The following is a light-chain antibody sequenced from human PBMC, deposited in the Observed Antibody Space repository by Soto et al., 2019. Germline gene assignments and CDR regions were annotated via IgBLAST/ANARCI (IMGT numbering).Light chain of an antibody. CDR1: QSVASN. CDR2: GAS. Sequence: EIVMTQSPASLSVSPGDGATLSCRASQSVASNVAWYQQKPGQGPRLLIHGASTRAAGVPARFSGSGSGTDLTLTISSLQSEDFAVYYCQQYHNWPPQYTFVQGTKLQIK. V-gene: IGKV3-15*01. J-gene: IGKJ2*01. CDR3: QQYHNWPPQYT.